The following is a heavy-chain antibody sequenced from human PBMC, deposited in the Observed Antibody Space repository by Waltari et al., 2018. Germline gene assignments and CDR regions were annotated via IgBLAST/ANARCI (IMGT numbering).Heavy chain of an antibody. V-gene: IGHV4-4*07. D-gene: IGHD6-13*01. CDR2: IYTSGST. J-gene: IGHJ3*02. CDR3: ATYSSSWYGKDAFDI. Sequence: QVQLQESGPGLVKPSETLSLTCTVSGGSISSYYWSWIRQPAGKGLEWIGRIYTSGSTNYNPSLKSRVTRSVDTSKNQFSLKLSSVTAADTAVYYCATYSSSWYGKDAFDIWGQGTMVTVSS. CDR1: GGSISSYY.